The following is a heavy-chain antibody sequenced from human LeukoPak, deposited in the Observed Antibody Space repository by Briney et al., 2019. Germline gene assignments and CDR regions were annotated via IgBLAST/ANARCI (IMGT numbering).Heavy chain of an antibody. CDR1: GGTFSSYA. CDR2: IIPILGIA. V-gene: IGHV1-69*04. Sequence: GASVKVSCKASGGTFSSYAISWVRQAPGQGLEWMGRIIPILGIANYAQKFQGRVTITADKSTSTAYVELSSLRSEDTAVYYCASGSSWSVDYWGQGTLVTVSS. J-gene: IGHJ4*02. CDR3: ASGSSWSVDY. D-gene: IGHD6-13*01.